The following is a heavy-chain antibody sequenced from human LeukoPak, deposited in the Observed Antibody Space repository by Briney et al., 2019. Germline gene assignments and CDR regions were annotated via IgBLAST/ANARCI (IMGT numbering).Heavy chain of an antibody. J-gene: IGHJ4*02. Sequence: ASVTVSCKASGYTFTSNYIHWVRQAPGQGLEWMGMIYPRDGSTSYAQKFQGRVTVTRDTSTSTVHMELSGLRSEDTAVYYCARDQEGFDYWGQGTLVTVSS. CDR2: IYPRDGST. CDR1: GYTFTSNY. CDR3: ARDQEGFDY. V-gene: IGHV1-46*01.